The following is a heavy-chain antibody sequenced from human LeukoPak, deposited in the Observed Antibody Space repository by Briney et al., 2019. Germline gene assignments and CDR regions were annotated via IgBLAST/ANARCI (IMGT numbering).Heavy chain of an antibody. CDR2: INPNSGGT. J-gene: IGHJ6*02. CDR3: ARGTSGSYFYYYGMDV. CDR1: GYTFTGYY. Sequence: ASVKVSCKASGYTFTGYYMHWVRQAPGQGLEWMGWINPNSGGTNYAQKFQGWVTMTRDTSISTAYMELSRLRSDDTAVYYCARGTSGSYFYYYGMDVWGQGTTVTVSS. V-gene: IGHV1-2*04. D-gene: IGHD1-26*01.